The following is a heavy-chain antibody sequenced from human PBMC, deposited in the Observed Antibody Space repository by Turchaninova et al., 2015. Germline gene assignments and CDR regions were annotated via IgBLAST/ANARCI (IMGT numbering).Heavy chain of an antibody. CDR1: GGSISSRRYY. CDR3: ARGALXGHFXX. CDR2: IYYSET. V-gene: IGHV4-39*07. J-gene: IGHJ4*02. Sequence: QVQLQESGPGLVKPSETLSLPCTVSGGSISSRRYYWDWIRQPPGKGLGWIESIYYSETYDNPSPMSRVTTSVXTAKNXXSLXRXSVTAADXXXYYCARGALXGHFXXWGQGTLVTXSS.